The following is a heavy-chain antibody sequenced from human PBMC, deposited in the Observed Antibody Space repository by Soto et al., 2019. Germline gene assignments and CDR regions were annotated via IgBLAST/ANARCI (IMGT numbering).Heavy chain of an antibody. D-gene: IGHD2-2*01. J-gene: IGHJ5*02. CDR1: GYTFTSYG. CDR3: ARGPYCSSTSCYYNWFDP. V-gene: IGHV1-18*01. Sequence: ASVKVSCKASGYTFTSYGISWVRQAPGQGLEWMGWISAYNGNTNYAQKLQGRVTMTTDTSTSTAYMELRSLRSDDTAVYYFARGPYCSSTSCYYNWFDPWGQGTLVTVSS. CDR2: ISAYNGNT.